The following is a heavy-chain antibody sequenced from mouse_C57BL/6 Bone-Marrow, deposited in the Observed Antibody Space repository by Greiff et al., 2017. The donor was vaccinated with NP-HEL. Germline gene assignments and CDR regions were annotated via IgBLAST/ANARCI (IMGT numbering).Heavy chain of an antibody. D-gene: IGHD2-5*01. V-gene: IGHV1-81*01. J-gene: IGHJ3*01. CDR1: GYTFTSYG. CDR3: AYSNYDPFAY. CDR2: IYPRSGNT. Sequence: VQVVESGAELARPGASVKLSCKASGYTFTSYGISWVKQRTGQGLEWIGEIYPRSGNTYYNEKFKGKATLTADKSSSTAYMELRSLTSEDSAVYFCAYSNYDPFAYWGQGTLVTVSA.